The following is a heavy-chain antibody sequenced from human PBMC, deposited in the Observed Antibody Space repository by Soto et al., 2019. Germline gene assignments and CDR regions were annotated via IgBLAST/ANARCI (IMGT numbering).Heavy chain of an antibody. CDR2: ISWNSGSI. V-gene: IGHV3-9*01. CDR1: GFTFDDYA. CDR3: AKSPRAQLAGSFDY. D-gene: IGHD6-6*01. Sequence: GGSLSLSCAASGFTFDDYAMHWVRQAPGKGLEWVSGISWNSGSIGYADSVKGRFTISRDNAKNSLYLQMNSLRAEDTALYYCAKSPRAQLAGSFDYWGQGTLVTVSS. J-gene: IGHJ4*02.